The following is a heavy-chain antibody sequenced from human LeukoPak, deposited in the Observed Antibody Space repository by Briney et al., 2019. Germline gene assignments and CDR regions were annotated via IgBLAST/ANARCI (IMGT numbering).Heavy chain of an antibody. D-gene: IGHD6-19*01. CDR2: IYPGDSDT. J-gene: IGHJ5*02. CDR1: GYSFPGYW. Sequence: GESLKISCKGSGYSFPGYWIGWVRQMPGKGLEWMGIIYPGDSDTRYSPSFQGQVSMSVDKSINTAYLQWSSLKASDTAMYYCPRRMKDSSGWYNWFDPWGQGTLVTVSS. CDR3: PRRMKDSSGWYNWFDP. V-gene: IGHV5-51*01.